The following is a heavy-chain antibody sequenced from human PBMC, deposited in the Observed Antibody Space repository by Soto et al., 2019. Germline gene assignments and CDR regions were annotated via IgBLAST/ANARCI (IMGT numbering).Heavy chain of an antibody. D-gene: IGHD1-7*01. V-gene: IGHV2-5*02. CDR2: MYWDDDK. J-gene: IGHJ4*02. Sequence: QITLKESGPTLVKPTQTLTLTCTFSGFSLSTSGVGVGWIRQPPGKALAWLALMYWDDDKRYSPSLKSRLTITKDTSKNQVVLTMTNMDPVDTATYYCAHDSRELRPFDYWGQGTLVTVSS. CDR1: GFSLSTSGVG. CDR3: AHDSRELRPFDY.